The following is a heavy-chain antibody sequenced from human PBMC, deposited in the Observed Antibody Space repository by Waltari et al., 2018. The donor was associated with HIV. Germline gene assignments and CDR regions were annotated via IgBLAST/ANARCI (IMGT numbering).Heavy chain of an antibody. CDR3: ARAVNAVGAPHWFAP. V-gene: IGHV1-8*01. CDR2: MNPKSRNT. D-gene: IGHD1-26*01. Sequence: QVQLVQSGAEVKQPGASVKVSCKASGYIFNNYDINWVRQATGQGLEGMGWMNPKSRNTGYAQKFQGRVTMTRDTSRTTAYMELSSLKSEDTAVYYCARAVNAVGAPHWFAPWGQGTLVTVSS. J-gene: IGHJ5*02. CDR1: GYIFNNYD.